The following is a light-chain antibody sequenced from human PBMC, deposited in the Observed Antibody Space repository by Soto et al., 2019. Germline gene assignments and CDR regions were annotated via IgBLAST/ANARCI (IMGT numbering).Light chain of an antibody. J-gene: IGKJ1*01. Sequence: ETVLTQSPGTLSLSPGERATLSCRASQSVSSNYLAWYQQKPGQAPRLLMYGASTRATGIPDRLSGSGSGTDFTITISRLEPEDFAVYYCQQFGRAPPSWTFGQGTKVEIK. CDR3: QQFGRAPPSWT. CDR1: QSVSSNY. V-gene: IGKV3-20*01. CDR2: GAS.